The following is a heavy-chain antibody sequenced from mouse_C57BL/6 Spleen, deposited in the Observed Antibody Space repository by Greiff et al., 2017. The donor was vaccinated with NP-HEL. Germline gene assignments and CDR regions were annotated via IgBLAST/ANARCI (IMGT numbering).Heavy chain of an antibody. Sequence: VQLQQPGAELVKPGASVKLSCKASGYTFTSYWMHWVKQRPGQGLEWIGMIHPNSGSTNYNEKFKSKATLTVDKSSSTAYMQLSSLTSEDSAVYYCARRNYSKRNYYAMDYWGQGTSVTVSS. V-gene: IGHV1-64*01. D-gene: IGHD2-5*01. CDR2: IHPNSGST. CDR1: GYTFTSYW. CDR3: ARRNYSKRNYYAMDY. J-gene: IGHJ4*01.